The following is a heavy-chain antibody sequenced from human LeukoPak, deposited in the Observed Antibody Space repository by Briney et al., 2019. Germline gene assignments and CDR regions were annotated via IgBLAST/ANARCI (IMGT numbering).Heavy chain of an antibody. Sequence: PSETLSLTCAVYGGSFSGYYWSWIRQPPGEGLEWIGEINHSGSTNYNPSLKSRVTISVDTSKNQLSLKLSSVTPADTAVYYCARGGGNLGWFDPWGKGTLVPVSS. CDR2: INHSGST. D-gene: IGHD3-16*01. J-gene: IGHJ5*02. CDR3: ARGGGNLGWFDP. CDR1: GGSFSGYY. V-gene: IGHV4-34*01.